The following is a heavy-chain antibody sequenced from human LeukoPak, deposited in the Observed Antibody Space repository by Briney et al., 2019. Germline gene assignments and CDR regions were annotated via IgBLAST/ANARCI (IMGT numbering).Heavy chain of an antibody. CDR1: GGSFSGYY. D-gene: IGHD3-22*01. V-gene: IGHV4-34*01. CDR3: ARGSYSFDSSSSPLGPLFDS. CDR2: INHSVTT. J-gene: IGHJ4*02. Sequence: SETLSLTCAVYGGSFSGYYWRWIRHPPGEGLEWIGEINHSVTTNNNPSRKSRVTISVDTSKNQFSVKLSSVTAPDTAVYYCARGSYSFDSSSSPLGPLFDSWGQGTLVTVSS.